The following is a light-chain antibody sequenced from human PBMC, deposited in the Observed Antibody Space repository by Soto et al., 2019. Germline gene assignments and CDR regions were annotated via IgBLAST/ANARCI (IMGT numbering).Light chain of an antibody. J-gene: IGLJ1*01. Sequence: QSVLTQPPSVSAAPGQKVTISCSGSSANIGGNSVSWYQQLPGTVPKLLIYDDNKRPSGIPDRFSGSKSGTSATLGIPGFQTGAEADYYCGPSDSRPSASVFATWPKANVL. CDR1: SANIGGNS. V-gene: IGLV1-51*01. CDR2: DDN. CDR3: GPSDSRPSASV.